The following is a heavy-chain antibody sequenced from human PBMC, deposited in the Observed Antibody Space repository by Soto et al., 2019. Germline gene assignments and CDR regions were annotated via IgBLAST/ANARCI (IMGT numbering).Heavy chain of an antibody. V-gene: IGHV3-23*01. J-gene: IGHJ5*02. CDR1: GFTFSTYS. CDR3: VEGVLPAPPLDP. Sequence: GGSLRPSCKASGFTFSTYSTNWVRQAPGKGLDWVASISGAGGTTYYAVSVRGRFTVSRDNSKNTLYLDMHNLSAGDTAVYYCVEGVLPAPPLDPWGQGTLVTVSS. D-gene: IGHD2-2*01. CDR2: ISGAGGTT.